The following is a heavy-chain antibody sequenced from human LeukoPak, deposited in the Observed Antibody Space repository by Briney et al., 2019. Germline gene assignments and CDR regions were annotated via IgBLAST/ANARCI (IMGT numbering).Heavy chain of an antibody. J-gene: IGHJ6*03. CDR1: GGSISSGGYY. CDR3: AREGITIFALDV. CDR2: IYYSGST. D-gene: IGHD3-3*01. V-gene: IGHV4-31*03. Sequence: TLSLTCTVSGGSISSGGYYWSWIRQHPGKGLEWMGYIYYSGSTYYNPSLKSRVTISVDTSKNQFSLKLSSVTAADTAVYYCAREGITIFALDVWGKGTTVTVSS.